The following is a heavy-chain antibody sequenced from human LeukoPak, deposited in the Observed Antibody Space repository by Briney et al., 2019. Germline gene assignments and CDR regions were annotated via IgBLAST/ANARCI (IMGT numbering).Heavy chain of an antibody. CDR1: GVTLDDYA. J-gene: IGHJ6*02. CDR2: ISWNGGNM. V-gene: IGHV3-9*01. D-gene: IGHD1-26*01. CDR3: AKGRNSRSWSGDGMDV. Sequence: GGSLRLSCITSGVTLDDYAIHWVRQAPGKGLGWVSGISWNGGNMGYADSVKGRFITSRDNAKNSLYMQMNSLRPEDTAFYYCAKGRNSRSWSGDGMDVWGQGTTVTVSS.